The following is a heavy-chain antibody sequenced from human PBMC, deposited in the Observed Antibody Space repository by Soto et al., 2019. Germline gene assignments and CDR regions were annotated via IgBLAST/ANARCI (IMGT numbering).Heavy chain of an antibody. CDR1: GGSFNRHT. CDR3: ARGWGYDSTDYYYAY. D-gene: IGHD3-22*01. V-gene: IGHV1-69*01. CDR2: IIPIFGTA. J-gene: IGHJ4*02. Sequence: HVQLVQSGAEVRKPGSSVRGSCKASGGSFNRHTISWVRQAPGQGLEWMGGIIPIFGTANHAQKFQGRVTIIADQSTSTVYMELSSLRSDDTAIYYCARGWGYDSTDYYYAYWGQGTLVIVSS.